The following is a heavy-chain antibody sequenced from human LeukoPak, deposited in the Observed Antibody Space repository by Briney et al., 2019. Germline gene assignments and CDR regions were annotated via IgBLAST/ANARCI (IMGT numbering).Heavy chain of an antibody. Sequence: GGSLRLSCAASGFPFDDHTMHWVREGPEKGLEWVALISWDGGTTYYGDSVKGRFTISRDNSISSLFLQMNSLRPEDTALYYCAADMGSGGFDPWGQGTLVTVSS. V-gene: IGHV3-43*01. CDR1: GFPFDDHT. CDR3: AADMGSGGFDP. D-gene: IGHD1-26*01. J-gene: IGHJ5*02. CDR2: ISWDGGTT.